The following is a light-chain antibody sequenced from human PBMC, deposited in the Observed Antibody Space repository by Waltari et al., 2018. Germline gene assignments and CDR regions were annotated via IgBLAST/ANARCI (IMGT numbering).Light chain of an antibody. CDR3: QQYYDYLRT. Sequence: AIRMTQSPSSLSASTGDRVTITFRANQSVSTYLAWYQQKPGKAPKLLIYAASTLQRGVPSRFSGSGSGTDFTLTISCLQSEDFATYYCQQYYDYLRTFGPGTKVEIK. CDR2: AAS. J-gene: IGKJ1*01. V-gene: IGKV1-8*01. CDR1: QSVSTY.